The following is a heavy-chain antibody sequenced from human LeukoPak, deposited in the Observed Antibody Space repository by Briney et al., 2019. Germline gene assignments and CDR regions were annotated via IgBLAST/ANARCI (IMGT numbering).Heavy chain of an antibody. CDR2: INWDGGST. CDR1: GFTFDYYG. Sequence: PGGSLRLSCAASGFTFDYYGMSWVRQAPGKGLEWVSGINWDGGSTGYADSVKGRFTISRDNAKDSLYLQMNSLRAEDTALYYCARDRTVTTSLFDYWGQGTLVTVSS. V-gene: IGHV3-20*04. J-gene: IGHJ4*02. CDR3: ARDRTVTTSLFDY. D-gene: IGHD4-17*01.